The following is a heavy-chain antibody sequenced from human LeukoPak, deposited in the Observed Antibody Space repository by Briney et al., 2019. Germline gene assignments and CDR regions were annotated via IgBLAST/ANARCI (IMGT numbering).Heavy chain of an antibody. Sequence: QSGGSLRLSCAASGFTFSSYAMSWVRQAPGKGLEWVSAISGSGGSTYYADSVKGRFTISRDNSKNTLYLQMNSLRAEDTAVYYCAKDHFRAPGDYSSSWLLYGMDVWGQGTTVTVSS. D-gene: IGHD6-13*01. CDR3: AKDHFRAPGDYSSSWLLYGMDV. V-gene: IGHV3-23*01. CDR2: ISGSGGST. J-gene: IGHJ6*02. CDR1: GFTFSSYA.